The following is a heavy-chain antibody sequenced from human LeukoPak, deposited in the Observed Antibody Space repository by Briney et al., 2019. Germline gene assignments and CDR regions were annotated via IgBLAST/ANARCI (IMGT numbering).Heavy chain of an antibody. CDR2: TYYRSKWNH. Sequence: SQTLSLTCAISGDSVCSGSSAWSWIRQSPSRGLELLGRTYYRSKWNHDYAESVKSRITINPDTSKNEFSLQLNSVTPEDTAVYYCARNLRPDFDYWGQGTLVTVSS. V-gene: IGHV6-1*01. J-gene: IGHJ4*02. CDR3: ARNLRPDFDY. CDR1: GDSVCSGSSA.